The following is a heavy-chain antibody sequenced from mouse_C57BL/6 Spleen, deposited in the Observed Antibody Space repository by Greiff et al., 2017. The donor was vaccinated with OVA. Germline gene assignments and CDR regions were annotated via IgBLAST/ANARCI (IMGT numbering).Heavy chain of an antibody. V-gene: IGHV1-81*01. Sequence: QVQLKQSGAELARPGASVKLSCKASGYTFTSYGISWVKQRTGQGLEWIGEIYPRSGNTYYNEKFKGKATLTADKSSSTAYMELRSLTSEDSAVYFCARRHIPEKSGFAYWGQGTLVTVSA. J-gene: IGHJ3*01. CDR1: GYTFTSYG. CDR3: ARRHIPEKSGFAY. D-gene: IGHD1-3*01. CDR2: IYPRSGNT.